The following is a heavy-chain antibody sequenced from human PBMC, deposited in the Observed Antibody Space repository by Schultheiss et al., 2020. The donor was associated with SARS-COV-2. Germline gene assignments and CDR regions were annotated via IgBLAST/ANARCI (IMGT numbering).Heavy chain of an antibody. V-gene: IGHV3-21*01. CDR1: GFTFSSYS. CDR3: ARGEGYSGYETRELYYYYGMDV. J-gene: IGHJ6*02. Sequence: GESLKISCAASGFTFSSYSMNWVRQAPGKGLEWVSSISSSSSYIYYADSVKGRFTISRDNAKNSLYLQMNSLRAEDTAVYYCARGEGYSGYETRELYYYYGMDVWGQGTTVTVSS. CDR2: ISSSSSYI. D-gene: IGHD5-12*01.